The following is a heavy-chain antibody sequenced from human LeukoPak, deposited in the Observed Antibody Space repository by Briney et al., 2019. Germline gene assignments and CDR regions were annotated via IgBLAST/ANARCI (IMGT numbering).Heavy chain of an antibody. CDR3: ARGTVVPAATHYYYYYGMDV. V-gene: IGHV1-8*01. CDR1: GYTFTSYD. D-gene: IGHD2-2*01. J-gene: IGHJ6*02. Sequence: EASVTVSCKASGYTFTSYDINWVRQATGQGLEWMGWMNPNSGNTGYAQKFQGRVTMTRNTSISTAYMELSSLRSEDTAVYYCARGTVVPAATHYYYYYGMDVWGQGTTVTVSS. CDR2: MNPNSGNT.